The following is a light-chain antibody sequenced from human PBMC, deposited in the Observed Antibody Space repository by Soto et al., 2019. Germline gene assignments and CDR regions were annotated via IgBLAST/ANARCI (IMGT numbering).Light chain of an antibody. CDR1: SSDVGGYNY. CDR2: DVT. CDR3: CSYAGSYSWV. Sequence: QSALTQPRSVSGSPGQSVTISCTGTSSDVGGYNYVSWYQQHPGRAPKLMIYDVTKRPSGVPDRLSGSKSGSTASLTISGLQAEDEADYYGCSYAGSYSWVFGGGTKLTVL. J-gene: IGLJ3*02. V-gene: IGLV2-11*01.